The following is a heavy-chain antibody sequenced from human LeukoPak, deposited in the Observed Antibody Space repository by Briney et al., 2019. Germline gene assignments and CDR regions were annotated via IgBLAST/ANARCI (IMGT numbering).Heavy chain of an antibody. J-gene: IGHJ5*02. D-gene: IGHD3-10*01. CDR3: AHRLATPYYYGSGRLNWFDP. CDR2: IYWDADK. CDR1: GFSLSSSGVG. V-gene: IGHV2-5*02. Sequence: SAPTLVKPTQTLTLTCTFSGFSLSSSGVGVGWIRQPPGKALEWLALIYWDADKRYSPSLKSRLTITKDTSKNQVVLTMTNVDPVDTATYYCAHRLATPYYYGSGRLNWFDPWGQGTLVTVSS.